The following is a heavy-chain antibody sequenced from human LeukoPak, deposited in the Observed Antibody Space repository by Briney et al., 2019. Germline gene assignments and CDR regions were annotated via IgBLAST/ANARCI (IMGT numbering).Heavy chain of an antibody. V-gene: IGHV3-30-3*01. Sequence: TITNYYWGWVRQAPGKGLEWVAVISYDGSNKYYADSVKGRFTISRDNSKNTLYLQMNSLRAEDTAVYYCARECTLYGCPLGYWGQGTLVTVSS. CDR3: ARECTLYGCPLGY. J-gene: IGHJ4*02. CDR2: ISYDGSNK. D-gene: IGHD4-17*01. CDR1: TITNYY.